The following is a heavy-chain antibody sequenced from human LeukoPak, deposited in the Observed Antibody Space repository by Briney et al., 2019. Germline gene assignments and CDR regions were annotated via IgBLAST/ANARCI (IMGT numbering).Heavy chain of an antibody. J-gene: IGHJ4*02. CDR2: ISSRSSAI. CDR3: AKEGGWYYFDY. Sequence: GGSLRLSCAASGFTFSTYSMNWVRQAPGKGLEWVSYISSRSSAIYYADSVKGRVTISRDNAKNSLYLQMNGLRAEDTAVYYCAKEGGWYYFDYWGQGTLVTVSS. CDR1: GFTFSTYS. D-gene: IGHD6-19*01. V-gene: IGHV3-48*01.